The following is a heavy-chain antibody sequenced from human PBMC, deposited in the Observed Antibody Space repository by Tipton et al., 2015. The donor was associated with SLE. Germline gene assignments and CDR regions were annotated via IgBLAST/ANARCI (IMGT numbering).Heavy chain of an antibody. Sequence: TLSLTCTVSGGSISSSNYYWGWIRQPPGKGLEWIGSIYYSGSNTYYNPSLKSRVTISVDASKNQFFLKLSSVNAADTALNYCASPDGGTRWFDWGQGKLVTVSS. CDR2: IYYSGSNT. D-gene: IGHD3-10*01. J-gene: IGHJ4*02. CDR1: GGSISSSNYY. V-gene: IGHV4-39*07. CDR3: ASPDGGTRWFD.